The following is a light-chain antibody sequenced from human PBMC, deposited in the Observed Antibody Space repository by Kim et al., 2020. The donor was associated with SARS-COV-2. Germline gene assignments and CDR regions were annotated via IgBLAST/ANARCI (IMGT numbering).Light chain of an antibody. V-gene: IGLV2-14*03. CDR1: SSDVGAYNY. CDR3: SSYTSSTTYV. J-gene: IGLJ1*01. CDR2: DVS. Sequence: QSALTQPASVSASPGHSITISCAGTSSDVGAYNYVSWYQQHPGKAPKLMIYDVSNRPSGVSNRFSGSKSGNTASLTISGLQAEDEADYYCSSYTSSTTYVFGTGTKVTVL.